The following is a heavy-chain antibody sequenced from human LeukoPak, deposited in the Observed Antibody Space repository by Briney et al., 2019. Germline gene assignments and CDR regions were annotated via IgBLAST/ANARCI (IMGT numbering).Heavy chain of an antibody. CDR2: INPNSDGT. J-gene: IGHJ4*02. V-gene: IGHV1-2*02. Sequence: ASVKVSCKASGYTFTGYYMHWVRQAPGQVLEWMGWINPNSDGTNYAQKFQGRVTMTRDTSISTAYMELSRLRSDDTAVYYCARDLSPGYYYDSRGYYFNYWGQGTLVTVSS. CDR1: GYTFTGYY. D-gene: IGHD3-22*01. CDR3: ARDLSPGYYYDSRGYYFNY.